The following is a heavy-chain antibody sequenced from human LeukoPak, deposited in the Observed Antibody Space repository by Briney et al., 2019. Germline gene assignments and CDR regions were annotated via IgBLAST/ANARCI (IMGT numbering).Heavy chain of an antibody. CDR1: GGSITSSNYY. J-gene: IGHJ4*02. CDR2: IYHSGKS. D-gene: IGHD6-6*01. V-gene: IGHV4-39*07. CDR3: ARIEYSSSCDY. Sequence: PSETLSLTCTVSGGSITSSNYYWDWIRQPPGKGLEWIASIYHSGKSYYNPSLESRVTISVDTSKNQISLKLSSVTAADTAVYYCARIEYSSSCDYWGQGTLVTVSS.